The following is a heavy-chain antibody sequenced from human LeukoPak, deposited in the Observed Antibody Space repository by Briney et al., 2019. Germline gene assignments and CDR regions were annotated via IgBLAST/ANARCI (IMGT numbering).Heavy chain of an antibody. Sequence: GGSLRLSCAASGFSFTTYWMSWVRQAQGKGLEWVANINQDGTEKYYVDSVKGRFTISRDISKNAVYLQMNSLRAEDTAVYYCARDSYGDANFDSWGQGTLVTVSS. CDR3: ARDSYGDANFDS. D-gene: IGHD4-17*01. J-gene: IGHJ4*02. CDR1: GFSFTTYW. V-gene: IGHV3-7*03. CDR2: INQDGTEK.